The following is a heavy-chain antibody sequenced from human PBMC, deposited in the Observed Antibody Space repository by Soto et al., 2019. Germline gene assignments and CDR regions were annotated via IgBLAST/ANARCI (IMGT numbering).Heavy chain of an antibody. Sequence: GGSLRLSCEASGFLFNNAWMSWVRQPPGKGLEWVGRIKRKTDGATTDYAPPVRGRFTISRDDSKNTLYLQMNSLKTEDTAVYFCSTESYDFVWGSYRFLQYRGQGTLVTVSS. CDR1: GFLFNNAW. J-gene: IGHJ4*02. CDR3: STESYDFVWGSYRFLQY. D-gene: IGHD3-16*02. CDR2: IKRKTDGATT. V-gene: IGHV3-15*01.